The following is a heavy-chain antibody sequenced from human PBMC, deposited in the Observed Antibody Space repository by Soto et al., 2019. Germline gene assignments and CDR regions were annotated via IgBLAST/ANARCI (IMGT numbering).Heavy chain of an antibody. CDR3: ARIPRSSSGYFYYYYGTDV. CDR1: GFSLSTSGMC. V-gene: IGHV2-70*01. CDR2: IDWDDDK. D-gene: IGHD3-22*01. Sequence: SGPTLVNPTQTLTLTCTFSGFSLSTSGMCVSWIRQPPGKALEWLALIDWDDDKYYSTSLKTRLTISKDTSKNQVVLTMTNMDPVDTATYYCARIPRSSSGYFYYYYGTDVWGQGTTVTVSS. J-gene: IGHJ6*02.